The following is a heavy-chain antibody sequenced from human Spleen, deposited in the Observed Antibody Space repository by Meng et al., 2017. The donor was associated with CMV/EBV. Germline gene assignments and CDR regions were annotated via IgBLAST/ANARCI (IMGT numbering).Heavy chain of an antibody. Sequence: GESLKISCAASGFTFSSYDMHWVRQGKGKGLEWVSAIGTDGDTYYPGSVKGRFTISRENAKNCLYRQMNSLRAADTAVYYCASRTYYDILTGHSDDYWGGGTLVTVSS. V-gene: IGHV3-13*01. D-gene: IGHD3-9*01. CDR2: IGTDGDT. CDR3: ASRTYYDILTGHSDDY. J-gene: IGHJ4*02. CDR1: GFTFSSYD.